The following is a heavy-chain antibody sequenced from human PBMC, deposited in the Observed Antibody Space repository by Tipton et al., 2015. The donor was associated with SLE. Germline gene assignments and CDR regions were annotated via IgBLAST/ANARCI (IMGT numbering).Heavy chain of an antibody. CDR3: ARTKGSGSYRYGMGV. J-gene: IGHJ6*02. CDR2: IYHSGST. CDR1: GGSISSSNW. Sequence: TPSLTCAVSGGSISSSNWWSWVRQPPGKGLEWIGEIYHSGSTNYNPSLKSRVTISVDKSKNQFSLKLSSVTAADTAVYYCARTKGSGSYRYGMGVWGQGTTVPVSS. V-gene: IGHV4-4*02. D-gene: IGHD3-10*01.